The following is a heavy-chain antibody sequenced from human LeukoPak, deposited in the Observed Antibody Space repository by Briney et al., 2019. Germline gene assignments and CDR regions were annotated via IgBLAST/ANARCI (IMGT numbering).Heavy chain of an antibody. CDR2: IKQDGSEK. CDR3: ARGGEYNWSAYYYYYGMDV. Sequence: GGSLRLSCAASGFTFSSYWMSWVRQAPGKGLEWVANIKQDGSEKYYVDSVKGRFTISRDNAKNSLYLQMNSLRAEDTAVYYCARGGEYNWSAYYYYYGMDVWGQGTTVTVSS. J-gene: IGHJ6*02. D-gene: IGHD1-1*01. V-gene: IGHV3-7*03. CDR1: GFTFSSYW.